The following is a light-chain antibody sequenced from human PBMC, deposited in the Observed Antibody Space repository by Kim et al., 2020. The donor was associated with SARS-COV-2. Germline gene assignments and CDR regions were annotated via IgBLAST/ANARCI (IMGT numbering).Light chain of an antibody. CDR2: GKN. Sequence: SSELTKDPAVSVALGQTVRITCKGVSLRSYYASWYQQKPGQTPVLVIYGKNNRPSGIPDRFSGSSSGDTASLTITGDQAEDETDYFCNSRHSSGNLLVFGGETNLAVL. J-gene: IGLJ3*02. V-gene: IGLV3-19*01. CDR1: SLRSYY. CDR3: NSRHSSGNLLV.